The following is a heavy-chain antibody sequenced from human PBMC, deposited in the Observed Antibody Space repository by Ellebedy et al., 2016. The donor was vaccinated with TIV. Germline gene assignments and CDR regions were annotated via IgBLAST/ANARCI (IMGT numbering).Heavy chain of an antibody. Sequence: MPSETLSLTCAVYGASFSDYYWTWIRQTPGMGLEWIGEINVGGNTHYTPSLKSRLTISADTAKNHFSLRLSSVTATDTAVYYCARHPRIGVFGQELDLWGQGILVTVSS. V-gene: IGHV4-34*01. CDR3: ARHPRIGVFGQELDL. J-gene: IGHJ5*02. CDR2: INVGGNT. CDR1: GASFSDYY. D-gene: IGHD3-10*02.